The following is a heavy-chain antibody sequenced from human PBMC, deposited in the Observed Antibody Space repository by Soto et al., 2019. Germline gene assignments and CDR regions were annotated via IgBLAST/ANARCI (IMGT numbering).Heavy chain of an antibody. V-gene: IGHV1-69*13. J-gene: IGHJ4*02. Sequence: SVKVSCKASGGTFSSYAISWVPQAPGQGLEWMGGIIPIFGTANYAQKFQGRVTITADESTSTAYMELSSLRSEDTAVYYCASHDTARTPFDYWGQGTLVTVSS. CDR2: IIPIFGTA. D-gene: IGHD5-18*01. CDR3: ASHDTARTPFDY. CDR1: GGTFSSYA.